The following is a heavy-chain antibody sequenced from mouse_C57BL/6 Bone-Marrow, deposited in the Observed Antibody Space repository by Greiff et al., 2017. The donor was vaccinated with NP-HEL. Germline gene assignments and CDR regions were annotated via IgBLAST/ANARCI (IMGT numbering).Heavy chain of an antibody. J-gene: IGHJ1*03. CDR3: ARRGLPDV. CDR1: GFTFSSYG. CDR2: ISSGGSYT. Sequence: EVQLQESGGDLVKPGGSLKLSCAASGFTFSSYGMSWVRQTPDKRLEWVATISSGGSYTYYPDSVKGRFTISRDNAKNTLYLQMSSLKSEDTAMYYCARRGLPDVWGTGTTVTVSS. V-gene: IGHV5-6*01. D-gene: IGHD2-10*01.